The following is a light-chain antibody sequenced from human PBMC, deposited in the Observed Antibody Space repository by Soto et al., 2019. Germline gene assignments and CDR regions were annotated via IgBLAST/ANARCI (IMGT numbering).Light chain of an antibody. V-gene: IGKV3-20*01. CDR2: GAS. J-gene: IGKJ5*01. CDR1: QSVSSSY. Sequence: EIVLTQSPGTLSLSPGERATLSCRAGQSVSSSYLAWYQQKPGQAPRLLIYGASSRATGIPARFSGSGSGTEFTLTISSLQSEDCAVYYCQQYGSSPPITFGQGTRLEIK. CDR3: QQYGSSPPIT.